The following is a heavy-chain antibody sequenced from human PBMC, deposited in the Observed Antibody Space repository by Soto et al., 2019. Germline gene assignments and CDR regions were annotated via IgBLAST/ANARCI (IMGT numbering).Heavy chain of an antibody. V-gene: IGHV4-34*01. CDR1: GGSFSGYY. CDR3: ARGNQYYYGSGSYYNNWFDP. J-gene: IGHJ5*02. Sequence: LTCAVYGGSFSGYYWSWIRQPPGKGLEWIGEINHSGSTNYNPSLKSRVTISVDTSKNQFSLKLSSVTAADTAVYYCARGNQYYYGSGSYYNNWFDPWGQGTLVTSPQ. CDR2: INHSGST. D-gene: IGHD3-10*01.